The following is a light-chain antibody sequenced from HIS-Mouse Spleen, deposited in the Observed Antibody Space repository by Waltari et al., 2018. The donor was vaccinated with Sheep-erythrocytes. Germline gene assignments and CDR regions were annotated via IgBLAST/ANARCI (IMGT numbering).Light chain of an antibody. V-gene: IGLV2-11*01. J-gene: IGLJ1*01. Sequence: QSALTQPRSVSGSPGQSVTISCTGTSSDVGGYNYVSWYQQHPGKAPKLMIYDVSKRPSGVPDRFSGSKSGNTASLTISGLQAEDEADYYCCSYAGSDNHGFATGTKVTVL. CDR3: CSYAGSDNHG. CDR1: SSDVGGYNY. CDR2: DVS.